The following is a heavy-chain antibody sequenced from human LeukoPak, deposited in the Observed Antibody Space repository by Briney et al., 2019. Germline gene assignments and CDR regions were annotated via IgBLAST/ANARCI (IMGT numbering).Heavy chain of an antibody. CDR3: ARSTVTSGSYWFFDL. J-gene: IGHJ2*01. CDR1: GGSISSYY. Sequence: SETLSLTCTVSGGSISSYYWNWIRQHPGKGLEWIGYIFYSGSTYYSPSFISRVTFSVDTSNNQFSLDLNSVSAADTAMYYCARSTVTSGSYWFFDLWGRGTLVTVSS. CDR2: IFYSGST. D-gene: IGHD4-17*01. V-gene: IGHV4-59*06.